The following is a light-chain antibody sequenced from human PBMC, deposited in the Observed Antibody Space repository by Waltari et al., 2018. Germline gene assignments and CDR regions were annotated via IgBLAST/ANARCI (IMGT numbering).Light chain of an antibody. V-gene: IGLV1-40*01. Sequence: QSVLTPPPSASGAPGQSVPTSCPGRSSHIAPGYEVHGYQQLPGTAPKLLIYGNSNPPSGVPDRFSGSKSGTSASLAITGLQAEDEADYYCQSYDSSLSGYVVFGGGTKLTVL. CDR2: GNS. CDR3: QSYDSSLSGYVV. CDR1: SSHIAPGYE. J-gene: IGLJ2*01.